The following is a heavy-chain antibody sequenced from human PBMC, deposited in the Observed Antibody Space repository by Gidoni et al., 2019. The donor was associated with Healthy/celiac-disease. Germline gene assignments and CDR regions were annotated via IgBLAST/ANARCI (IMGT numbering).Heavy chain of an antibody. CDR3: ARHAGTLAWFDP. J-gene: IGHJ5*02. D-gene: IGHD1-1*01. Sequence: QLPLQESGPGLVKPSETLSLTCTVSGGSISSSSYYWGWLRQPPGKGLEWIGSIYYSGSTYYNPSLKSRVTISVDTSKNQFSLKLSSVTAADTAVYYCARHAGTLAWFDPWGQGTLVTVSS. CDR2: IYYSGST. V-gene: IGHV4-39*01. CDR1: GGSISSSSYY.